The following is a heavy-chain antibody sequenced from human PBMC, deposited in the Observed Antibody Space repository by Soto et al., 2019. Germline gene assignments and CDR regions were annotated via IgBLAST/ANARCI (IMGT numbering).Heavy chain of an antibody. CDR1: GFTFSNAW. CDR3: TTDSGYDWGGFDY. D-gene: IGHD5-12*01. J-gene: IGHJ4*02. Sequence: EVQLVESGGGLVKPGGSLRLSCAASGFTFSNAWMSWVRQAPGKGLEWVGRIKSKTDGGTTDYAAPVKGRFTISRDDSKNTLDLQMNSLKTEDTAVYYCTTDSGYDWGGFDYWGQGTLVTVSS. CDR2: IKSKTDGGTT. V-gene: IGHV3-15*01.